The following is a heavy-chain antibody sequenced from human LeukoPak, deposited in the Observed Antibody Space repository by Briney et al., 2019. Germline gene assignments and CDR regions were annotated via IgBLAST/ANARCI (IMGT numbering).Heavy chain of an antibody. CDR2: IKQDGSEK. J-gene: IGHJ4*02. CDR1: GFTFSSYD. V-gene: IGHV3-7*01. D-gene: IGHD3-22*01. Sequence: GGALRLSCAASGFTFSSYDMTWVRQAPGKGLGWVANIKQDGSEKYYVDSVKGRFTISRNNAKNSLYLQMNSLRAEDTAVYYCAREWYYYDSSGYWNYWGQGTLVTVSS. CDR3: AREWYYYDSSGYWNY.